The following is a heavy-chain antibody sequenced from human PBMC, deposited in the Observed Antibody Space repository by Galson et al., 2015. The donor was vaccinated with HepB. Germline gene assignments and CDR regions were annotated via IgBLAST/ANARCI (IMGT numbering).Heavy chain of an antibody. D-gene: IGHD3-10*01. CDR1: GFTFSSYA. CDR2: ISYDGSNK. CDR3: ARPTAMVRDPIDY. Sequence: SLRLSCAASGFTFSSYAMHWVRQAPGKGLEWVAVISYDGSNKYYADSVKGRFTISRDNSKNTLYLQMNSLRAEDTAVYYCARPTAMVRDPIDYWGQGTLVTVSS. J-gene: IGHJ4*02. V-gene: IGHV3-30*04.